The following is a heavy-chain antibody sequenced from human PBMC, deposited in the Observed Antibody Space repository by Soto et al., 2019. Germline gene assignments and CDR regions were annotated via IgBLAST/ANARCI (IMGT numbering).Heavy chain of an antibody. D-gene: IGHD3-10*01. V-gene: IGHV1-18*01. CDR3: AREESITMVRGSRFDYSRGNWFSP. CDR2: ISAYNGNT. J-gene: IGHJ5*02. Sequence: GASVKVSCTASGYTFTSYGISWVRQAPGQGLEWMGWISAYNGNTNYAQKLQGRVTMTTDTSTSTAYMELRSLRSDDTAVYYCAREESITMVRGSRFDYSRGNWFSPWGQGTLVIVSS. CDR1: GYTFTSYG.